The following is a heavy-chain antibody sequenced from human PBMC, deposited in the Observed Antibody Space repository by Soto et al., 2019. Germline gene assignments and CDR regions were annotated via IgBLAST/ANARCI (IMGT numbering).Heavy chain of an antibody. Sequence: GGSLRLSCAASGFTFSGYAMSWVRQSPGKGLEWVSSISITDGGSTYYADSVKGRFTISRDNSKNTLYLQMNSLRAEDTAVYYCAKDLLRRYYDTSAYYFDYWGQGALVTVSS. CDR1: GFTFSGYA. D-gene: IGHD3-16*01. CDR2: ISITDGGST. J-gene: IGHJ4*01. CDR3: AKDLLRRYYDTSAYYFDY. V-gene: IGHV3-23*01.